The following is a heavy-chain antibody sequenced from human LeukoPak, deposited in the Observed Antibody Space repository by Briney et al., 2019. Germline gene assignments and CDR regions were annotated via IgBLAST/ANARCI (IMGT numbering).Heavy chain of an antibody. Sequence: SETLSLTCAVSGGSISSGGYSWSWIRQPPGKGLEWIGYIYHSGSTYYNPSLKSRVTISVDTSKNQFSLKLSSVTAADTAVYYCARHGGGYGWRWYNWFDPWGQGTLVTVSS. CDR2: IYHSGST. CDR1: GGSISSGGYS. D-gene: IGHD4-23*01. V-gene: IGHV4-30-2*01. J-gene: IGHJ5*02. CDR3: ARHGGGYGWRWYNWFDP.